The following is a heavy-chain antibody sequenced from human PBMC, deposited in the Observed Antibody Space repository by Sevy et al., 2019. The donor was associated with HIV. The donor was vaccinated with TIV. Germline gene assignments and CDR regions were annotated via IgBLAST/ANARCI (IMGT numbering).Heavy chain of an antibody. CDR2: IYYTGSA. CDR1: XGSISSXF. V-gene: IGHV4-59*01. J-gene: IGHJ4*02. CDR3: XRDXASNXRVLXX. Sequence: SETLSLTCSXXXGSISSXFWTWIRQPPGKGLEWIGHIYYTGSAXYNPSLKSRVTISIDKSKSQFSLNLSSVTAADTAVXXXXRDXASNXRVLXXXGQGALVTVSS. D-gene: IGHD3-3*01.